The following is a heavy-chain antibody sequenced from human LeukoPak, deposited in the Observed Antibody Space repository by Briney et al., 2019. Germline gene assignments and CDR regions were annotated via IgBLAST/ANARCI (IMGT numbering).Heavy chain of an antibody. D-gene: IGHD2-15*01. CDR3: ARRYCSGGSCYLDY. V-gene: IGHV3-74*01. CDR1: GFTFSSYW. J-gene: IGHJ4*02. CDR2: INSDGIST. Sequence: PGGSLRLSCAASGFTFSSYWMHWVRQAPGKGLVWVSRINSDGISTSYADSVKGRFTISRDNAKNTLYLQMNSLRAEDTAVYYCARRYCSGGSCYLDYWGQGTLVTVSS.